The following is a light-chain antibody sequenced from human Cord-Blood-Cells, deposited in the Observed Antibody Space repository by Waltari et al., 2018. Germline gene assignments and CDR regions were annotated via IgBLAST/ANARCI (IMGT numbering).Light chain of an antibody. V-gene: IGLV2-23*01. Sequence: QSALTQPASVSGSPGQSITISCTGPSSDVGSYNLFSWYQQHPGKAPKLMIYDGSKRPSGVSNRFSGSKSGNTASLTISGLQAEDEADYYCCSYAGSRVFGGGTKLTVL. J-gene: IGLJ3*02. CDR1: SSDVGSYNL. CDR3: CSYAGSRV. CDR2: DGS.